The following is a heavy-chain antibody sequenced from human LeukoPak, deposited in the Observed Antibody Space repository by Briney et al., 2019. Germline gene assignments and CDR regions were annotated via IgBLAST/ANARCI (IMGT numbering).Heavy chain of an antibody. Sequence: PSETLSLTCAVYGGPFSGYYWSWIRQPPGKGLEWIGEINHSGSTKYNPSLKSRVTISVDTSKNQFSLKLSSVTAADTAVYYCARELPRAARYYYYYYYMDVWGKGTTVTVSS. CDR3: ARELPRAARYYYYYYYMDV. J-gene: IGHJ6*03. CDR1: GGPFSGYY. CDR2: INHSGST. D-gene: IGHD6-6*01. V-gene: IGHV4-34*01.